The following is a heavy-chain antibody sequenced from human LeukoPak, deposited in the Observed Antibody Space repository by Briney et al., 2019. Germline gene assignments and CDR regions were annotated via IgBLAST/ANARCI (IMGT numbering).Heavy chain of an antibody. D-gene: IGHD2-15*01. CDR1: GFSFSNHG. V-gene: IGHV3-33*01. J-gene: IGHJ4*02. CDR2: IWYDGSNK. Sequence: GGSLRLSCAASGFSFSNHGMHWVRQAPGKGLEWVAVIWYDGSNKYYADSVKGRFTISRDNSKNTLYLQMNSLRAEDTAVYYCATMRVAATQDYWGQGTLVTVSS. CDR3: ATMRVAATQDY.